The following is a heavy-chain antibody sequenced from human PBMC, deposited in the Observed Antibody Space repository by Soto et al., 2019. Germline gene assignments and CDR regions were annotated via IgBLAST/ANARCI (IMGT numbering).Heavy chain of an antibody. CDR3: ARAYYYGSGSPPRFDP. CDR1: GDSVSSNSAA. V-gene: IGHV6-1*01. D-gene: IGHD3-10*01. Sequence: SLTCAISGDSVSSNSAAWNWIRQSPSRGLEWLGRTYYRSKWYNDYAVSVKSRITINPDTSKNQFSLQLNSVTPEDTAVYYCARAYYYGSGSPPRFDPWGQGTLVTVSS. CDR2: TYYRSKWYN. J-gene: IGHJ5*02.